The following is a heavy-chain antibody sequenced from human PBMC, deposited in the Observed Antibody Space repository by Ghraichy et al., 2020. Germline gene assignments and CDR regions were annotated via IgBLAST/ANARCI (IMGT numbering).Heavy chain of an antibody. J-gene: IGHJ4*02. D-gene: IGHD3-3*01. CDR2: IYYSGST. CDR1: GGSVSSGSYY. CDR3: ARVYYDFWSGYLHYFDY. Sequence: SETLSLTCTVSGGSVSSGSYYWSWIRQPPGKGLEWIGYIYYSGSTNYNPSLKSRVTISVDTSKNQFSLKLSSVTAADTAVYYCARVYYDFWSGYLHYFDYWGQGTLVTVSS. V-gene: IGHV4-61*01.